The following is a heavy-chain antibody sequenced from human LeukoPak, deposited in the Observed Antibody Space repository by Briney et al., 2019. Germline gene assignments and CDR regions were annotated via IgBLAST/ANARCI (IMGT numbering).Heavy chain of an antibody. CDR1: GFTFSSSG. D-gene: IGHD3-22*01. Sequence: GGSLRLSCAASGFTFSSSGMNWVRQAPGKGLEWVSSISSSSSYICYADSVKGRFTISRDNAKNSLYLQMNSLRAEDTAVYYCARDRYDSSGYYGYWGQGTLVTVSS. J-gene: IGHJ4*02. V-gene: IGHV3-21*01. CDR2: ISSSSSYI. CDR3: ARDRYDSSGYYGY.